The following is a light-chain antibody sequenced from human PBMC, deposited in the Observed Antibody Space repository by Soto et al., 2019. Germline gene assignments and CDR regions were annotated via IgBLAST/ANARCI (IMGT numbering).Light chain of an antibody. CDR1: HDISNY. V-gene: IGKV1-33*01. CDR3: QQYDNLPLT. CDR2: DAS. Sequence: DIQMTQSPSSLSASVGDRVTITCQASHDISNYLNWYQQKPGKAPKLLICDASNLETGVPSRFSGSGSGTDFTFTISSLQPEDIATYFCQQYDNLPLTFGPGTKGDIK. J-gene: IGKJ3*01.